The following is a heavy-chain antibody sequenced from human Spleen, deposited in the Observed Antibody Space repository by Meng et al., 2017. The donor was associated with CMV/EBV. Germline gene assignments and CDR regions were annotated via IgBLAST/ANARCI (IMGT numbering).Heavy chain of an antibody. CDR3: ARGGVFMSD. Sequence: GESLKISCAASGITFSRYWMTWIRQAPGKGLEWVANIKQDGGEKYYVDSVKGRFTISRDNAKNSLNLQMNSLRAEDTAVYYCARGGVFMSDWGQGTLVTVSS. CDR2: IKQDGGEK. J-gene: IGHJ4*02. V-gene: IGHV3-7*01. D-gene: IGHD3-16*01. CDR1: GITFSRYW.